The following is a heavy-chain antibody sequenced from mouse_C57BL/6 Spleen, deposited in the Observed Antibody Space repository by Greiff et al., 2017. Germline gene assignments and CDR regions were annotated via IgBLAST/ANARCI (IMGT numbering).Heavy chain of an antibody. V-gene: IGHV1-69*01. D-gene: IGHD2-3*01. Sequence: QVQLQQPGAELVMPGASVKLSCKASGYTFTSYWMHWVKQRPGQGLEWIGEIVPSDSYTNYNQKFKGKTTLTVDKSSSTAYMQLSSLTSEDSAVYYCARSPYDGYYGWFAYWGQGTLVTVSA. CDR1: GYTFTSYW. CDR2: IVPSDSYT. CDR3: ARSPYDGYYGWFAY. J-gene: IGHJ3*01.